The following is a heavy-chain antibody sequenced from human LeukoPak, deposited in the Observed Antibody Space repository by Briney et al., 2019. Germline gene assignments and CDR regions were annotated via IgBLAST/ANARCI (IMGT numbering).Heavy chain of an antibody. Sequence: GASVKVSCKLSGDTLSDLSIHWVRQAPGKGLEWMGGFDPEDGETVYAQKFQGRVTVTEDTSTDTAYMEVTNLRSDDTAVYYCAMGIDRSSWYLFDYWGQGPLVTVSS. CDR2: FDPEDGET. V-gene: IGHV1-24*01. CDR1: GDTLSDLS. D-gene: IGHD6-13*01. J-gene: IGHJ4*02. CDR3: AMGIDRSSWYLFDY.